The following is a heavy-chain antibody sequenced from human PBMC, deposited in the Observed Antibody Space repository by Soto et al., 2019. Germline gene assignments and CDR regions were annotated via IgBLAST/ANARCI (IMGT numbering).Heavy chain of an antibody. D-gene: IGHD3-10*01. CDR3: ARGSRRIYGSGSSLEY. Sequence: PSETLSLTCAVSGGSISSGGYSWSWIRQPPGKGLEWIGYIYHSGSTYYNPSLKSRVTISVDTSKNQFSLNLSSVTAADTAMYYCARGSRRIYGSGSSLEYWGQGTLVTVSS. J-gene: IGHJ4*02. CDR2: IYHSGST. CDR1: GGSISSGGYS. V-gene: IGHV4-30-2*01.